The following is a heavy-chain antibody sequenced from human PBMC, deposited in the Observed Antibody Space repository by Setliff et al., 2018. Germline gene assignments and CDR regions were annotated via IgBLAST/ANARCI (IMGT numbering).Heavy chain of an antibody. J-gene: IGHJ3*02. CDR2: INWDGRTT. Sequence: PGGSLRLSCAASGFTFSAHGMNWVRQAPGKGLEWVSTINWDGRTTGYTDSVKGRFTISRDNAKNSLYLQMNSLRAEDTALYYCALFGDRGTFPIWGQGTMVTVS. CDR3: ALFGDRGTFPI. CDR1: GFTFSAHG. D-gene: IGHD3-16*01. V-gene: IGHV3-20*04.